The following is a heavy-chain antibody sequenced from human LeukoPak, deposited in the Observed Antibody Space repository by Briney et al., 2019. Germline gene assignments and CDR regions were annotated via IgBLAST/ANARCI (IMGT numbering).Heavy chain of an antibody. CDR3: ATGSGVTWSSGSGYLFDY. V-gene: IGHV1-24*01. CDR2: FDPDDGET. CDR1: GYTLTELS. J-gene: IGHJ4*02. D-gene: IGHD3-3*01. Sequence: ASVKVSCKVSGYTLTELSMHWVRQAPGKGLEWMGGFDPDDGETIYAQKFQGRVTMTEDTSTDTAYMELSSLGSEDTAVYYCATGSGVTWSSGSGYLFDYWGQGTLVTVSS.